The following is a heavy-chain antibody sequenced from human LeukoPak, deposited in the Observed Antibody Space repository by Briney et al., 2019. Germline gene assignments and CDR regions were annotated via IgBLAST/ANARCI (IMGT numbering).Heavy chain of an antibody. CDR1: GFTFSSYG. Sequence: GGSLRLSCAASGFTFSSYGMSWVRQAPGKGLEWVSAISGSGGSTYYADSVKGRFTISRDNSKNTLYLQMNSLRAEDTAVYYCAKDREAYYDSSGYCDYWGQGTLVTVSS. D-gene: IGHD3-22*01. V-gene: IGHV3-23*01. J-gene: IGHJ4*02. CDR2: ISGSGGST. CDR3: AKDREAYYDSSGYCDY.